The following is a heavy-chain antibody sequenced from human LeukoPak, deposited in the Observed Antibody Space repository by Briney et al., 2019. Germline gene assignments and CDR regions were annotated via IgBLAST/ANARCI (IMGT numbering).Heavy chain of an antibody. V-gene: IGHV3-7*01. CDR2: IQKDGSEK. Sequence: GGSLRLSCVASGFTFSNYWMSWVRQAPGKGLVGVANIQKDGSEKHYVASVEGRFTISRDNTENSLFLQLNSLRVGDTAVYYCVRLWDSSGFFGYWGQGALVTVSS. J-gene: IGHJ4*02. CDR3: VRLWDSSGFFGY. CDR1: GFTFSNYW. D-gene: IGHD3-22*01.